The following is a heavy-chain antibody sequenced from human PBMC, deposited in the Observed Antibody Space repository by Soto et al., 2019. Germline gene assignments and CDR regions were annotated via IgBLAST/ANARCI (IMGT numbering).Heavy chain of an antibody. J-gene: IGHJ1*01. CDR3: AKARPPNYYDSSGPKLPSGYFQH. Sequence: GGSLRLSCAASGFTFSSYAMSWVRQAPGKGLEWVSAISGSGGSTYYADSVKGRFTISRDNSKNTLYLQMNSLRAEDTAVYYCAKARPPNYYDSSGPKLPSGYFQHWGQGTLVTVSS. CDR1: GFTFSSYA. CDR2: ISGSGGST. D-gene: IGHD3-22*01. V-gene: IGHV3-23*01.